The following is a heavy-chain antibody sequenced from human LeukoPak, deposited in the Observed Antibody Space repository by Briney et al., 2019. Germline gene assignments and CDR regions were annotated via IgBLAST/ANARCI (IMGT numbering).Heavy chain of an antibody. D-gene: IGHD3-22*01. CDR2: ISCNGSNK. J-gene: IGHJ3*02. Sequence: GGARSLSCAASGFTFSSYAMHWVRQAPGRGLEWVAVISCNGSNKYYAGSVKGRFTISRDNSMNTLYLQMNSLRAEDTAGYYCAKRLSGYYDSSGYCWDAFDIWGQGTMVTVSS. V-gene: IGHV3-30-3*02. CDR1: GFTFSSYA. CDR3: AKRLSGYYDSSGYCWDAFDI.